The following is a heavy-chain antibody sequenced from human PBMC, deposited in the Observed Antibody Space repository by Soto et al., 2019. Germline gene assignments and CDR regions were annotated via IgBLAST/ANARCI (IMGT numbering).Heavy chain of an antibody. CDR2: IYYSGSI. D-gene: IGHD3-22*01. CDR1: GASINSGDYY. J-gene: IGHJ3*01. CDR3: ATVPTYYYDGSGYANAFDV. Sequence: QVQLQESGPGLVKPSQTLSLTCTVSGASINSGDYYWSWIRQPPGKGLEWIGYIYYSGSIYHNPSLKSRVIISVDMPKNQFSLKLSSVTAADTDVYYCATVPTYYYDGSGYANAFDVWGQGTMVTVSS. V-gene: IGHV4-30-4*01.